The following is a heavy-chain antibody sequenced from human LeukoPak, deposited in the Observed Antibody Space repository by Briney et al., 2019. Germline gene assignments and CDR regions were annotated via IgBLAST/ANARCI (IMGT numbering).Heavy chain of an antibody. J-gene: IGHJ3*02. CDR3: AREGALTATKDAFDI. Sequence: GGSLRLSCAASGFTFNNYWMSWVRQAPGKGLEWVSYISSSGSTIYYADSVKGRFTISRDNAKNSLYLQMNSLRAEDTAVYYCAREGALTATKDAFDIWGQGTMVTVSS. V-gene: IGHV3-48*04. D-gene: IGHD3-16*01. CDR1: GFTFNNYW. CDR2: ISSSGSTI.